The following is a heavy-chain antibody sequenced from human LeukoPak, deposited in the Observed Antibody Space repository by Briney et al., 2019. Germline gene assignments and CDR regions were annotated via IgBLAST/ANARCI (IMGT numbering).Heavy chain of an antibody. V-gene: IGHV1-46*01. CDR2: INPRGGST. CDR3: ARGPITMIVVVTIFDY. CDR1: GYTFTSYY. D-gene: IGHD3-22*01. Sequence: ASVKVSCKASGYTFTSYYMHWVRQAPGQGLEWMGIINPRGGSTSYAQKFQGRVTMTRDTSTSTVYMELSSLRSEDTAVYYCARGPITMIVVVTIFDYWGQGTLVTVSS. J-gene: IGHJ4*02.